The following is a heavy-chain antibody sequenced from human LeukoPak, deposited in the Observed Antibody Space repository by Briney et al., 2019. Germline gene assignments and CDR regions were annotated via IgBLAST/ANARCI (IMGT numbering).Heavy chain of an antibody. J-gene: IGHJ3*02. Sequence: SETLSLTCSFCGGSVSSSFWSWIRQPPGKGLEWIGHIYYSGSTNYNPSLKSLVTISVDTSKNHFSLKVTSVTAADTAVYYCARVGPTDDYGDSHDAFDIWGQGTLVAVSS. CDR2: IYYSGST. CDR3: ARVGPTDDYGDSHDAFDI. V-gene: IGHV4-59*02. CDR1: GGSVSSSF. D-gene: IGHD4-17*01.